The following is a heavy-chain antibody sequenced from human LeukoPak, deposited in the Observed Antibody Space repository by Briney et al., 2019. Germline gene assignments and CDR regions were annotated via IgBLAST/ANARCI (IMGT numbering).Heavy chain of an antibody. CDR3: ARDRDLITRESDAFDI. CDR2: ISSSSSTI. J-gene: IGHJ3*02. CDR1: GFTFSSYS. D-gene: IGHD1-14*01. Sequence: GGSLRLSCAASGFTFSSYSMNWVRQAPGKGLEWVSYISSSSSTIYYADSVKGRFTISRDNAKNSLYLQMNSLRAEDTAVYYCARDRDLITRESDAFDIWGQGTMVTVSS. V-gene: IGHV3-48*04.